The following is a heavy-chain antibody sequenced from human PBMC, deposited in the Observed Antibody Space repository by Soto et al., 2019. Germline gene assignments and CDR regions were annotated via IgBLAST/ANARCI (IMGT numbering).Heavy chain of an antibody. V-gene: IGHV3-23*01. D-gene: IGHD2-8*01. CDR3: AKNGPDKAPSEIDT. Sequence: GSLRLSCAASGFTFRNNVLSWVRQAPGKGLDWVSGITGSCRDTYYADTVKGRFTISRDNYKHMVFLQMNSLRAEDTALYDCAKNGPDKAPSEIDTWGTGT. J-gene: IGHJ5*02. CDR1: GFTFRNNV. CDR2: ITGSCRDT.